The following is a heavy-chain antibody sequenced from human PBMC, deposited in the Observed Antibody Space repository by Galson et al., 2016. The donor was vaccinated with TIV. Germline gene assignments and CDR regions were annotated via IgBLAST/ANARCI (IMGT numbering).Heavy chain of an antibody. J-gene: IGHJ4*02. D-gene: IGHD6-19*01. Sequence: SLRLSCAASGFTFATYAMTWVCQAPGKGLQWVSTIRATGGRIYYVASVKGRFTISRDDSTNTLYLQLHALRADDTALYYCGQEVGARGWYTVENWGQGTLVTVAS. CDR3: GQEVGARGWYTVEN. V-gene: IGHV3-23*01. CDR2: IRATGGRI. CDR1: GFTFATYA.